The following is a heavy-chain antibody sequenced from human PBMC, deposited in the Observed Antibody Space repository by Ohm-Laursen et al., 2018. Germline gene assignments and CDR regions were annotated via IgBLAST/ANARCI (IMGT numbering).Heavy chain of an antibody. CDR1: GGSISSYY. V-gene: IGHV4-59*12. CDR2: IDNSGST. J-gene: IGHJ3*02. Sequence: GTLSLTCTVSGGSISSYYWSWIRQPPEKGLEWIGYIDNSGSTNYNPSLKSRVTISVDTSKNQFSLKLSSVTAADTAVYYCARVKQWLIYAFDIWGQGTMVTVSS. D-gene: IGHD6-19*01. CDR3: ARVKQWLIYAFDI.